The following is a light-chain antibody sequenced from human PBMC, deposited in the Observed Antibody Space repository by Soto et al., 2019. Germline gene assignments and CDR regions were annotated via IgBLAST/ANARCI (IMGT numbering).Light chain of an antibody. CDR3: LQDYDYPRT. J-gene: IGKJ1*01. Sequence: DIQMTHSPSTLSASVGDSVTITFRASQSISRWLAWYQQKPGRAPKILISAASRLQSGVPSRFSGRGSGTDFTLTISSLQPEDFATYYCLQDYDYPRTFGQGTKVDI. CDR2: AAS. CDR1: QSISRW. V-gene: IGKV1-5*01.